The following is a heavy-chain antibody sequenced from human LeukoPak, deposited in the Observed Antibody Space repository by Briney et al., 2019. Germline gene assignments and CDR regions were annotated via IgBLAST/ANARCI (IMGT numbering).Heavy chain of an antibody. CDR1: GYTFTTYA. CDR2: INAGNGNT. J-gene: IGHJ5*02. CDR3: ARFTMTRGWFDP. V-gene: IGHV1-3*01. Sequence: ASVKVSCKASGYTFTTYAMHWVRQAPGQRLEWMGWINAGNGNTKYSQKFRGRVIITRDTSASKAYMELRSLRSEDTAIYYCARFTMTRGWFDPWGQGTLVIVSS. D-gene: IGHD3-22*01.